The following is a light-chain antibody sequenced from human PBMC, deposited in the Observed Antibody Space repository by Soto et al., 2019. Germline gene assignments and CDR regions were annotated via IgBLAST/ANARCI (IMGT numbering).Light chain of an antibody. CDR1: SSDVGGYNY. CDR2: DVS. J-gene: IGLJ1*01. CDR3: SSYTGSSNLYV. V-gene: IGLV2-14*01. Sequence: QSALTQPASVSGSPGQSITISCNGTSSDVGGYNYVSWYQQHPGKAPKVMIYDVSNRPSGVSNRFSGSKSGNTASLTISGLQAEDEADYYCSSYTGSSNLYVFGPGTKVTVL.